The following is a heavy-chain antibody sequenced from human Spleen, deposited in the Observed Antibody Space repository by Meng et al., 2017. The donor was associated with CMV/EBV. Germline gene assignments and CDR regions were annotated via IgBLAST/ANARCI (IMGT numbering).Heavy chain of an antibody. V-gene: IGHV3-48*04. CDR3: ARLIPAAMYYYYGMDV. Sequence: GESLKISCAASGFTFSSSWMSWVRQAPGKGLEWVSYINGGGRTIYYADSVKGRFTISRDNAKNSLYLQMNSLRAEDTAVYYCARLIPAAMYYYYGMDVWGQGTTVTVSS. J-gene: IGHJ6*02. D-gene: IGHD2-2*01. CDR1: GFTFSSSW. CDR2: INGGGRTI.